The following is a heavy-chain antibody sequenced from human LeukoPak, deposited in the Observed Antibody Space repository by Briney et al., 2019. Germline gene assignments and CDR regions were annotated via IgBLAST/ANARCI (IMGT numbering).Heavy chain of an antibody. CDR2: IYTSGST. V-gene: IGHV4-61*02. CDR3: ARGPYSYDSSGAFDI. D-gene: IGHD3-22*01. Sequence: SETLSLTCTVSGDSISSGDYYWSWIRQPAGKGLEWIGRIYTSGSTNYNPSLKSRVTISVDTSKNQFSLKLSSVTAADTAVYFCARGPYSYDSSGAFDIWGQGTMVTVSS. CDR1: GDSISSGDYY. J-gene: IGHJ3*02.